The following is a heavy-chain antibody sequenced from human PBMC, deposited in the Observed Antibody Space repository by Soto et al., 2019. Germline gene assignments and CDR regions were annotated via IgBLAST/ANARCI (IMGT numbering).Heavy chain of an antibody. J-gene: IGHJ6*02. CDR2: IYPGDSDT. CDR3: ARWNYDFWSGYKKYYYGMDV. V-gene: IGHV5-51*01. D-gene: IGHD3-3*01. CDR1: GYSFAGYW. Sequence: GESLKISCKGSGYSFAGYWIGWVRQMPGNGLEWMGIIYPGDSDTRYSPSFQGQVTISADKSIGTAYLQWSSLKASDTAMYYCARWNYDFWSGYKKYYYGMDVWGQGTPVTVSS.